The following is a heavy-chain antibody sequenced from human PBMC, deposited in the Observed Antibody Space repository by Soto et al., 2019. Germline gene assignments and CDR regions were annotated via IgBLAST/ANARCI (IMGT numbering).Heavy chain of an antibody. CDR1: GFTFSDYY. J-gene: IGHJ5*02. CDR3: ASQPYGDYLNWFDP. Sequence: GGSLRLSCAASGFTFSDYYMSWIRQAPGKGLEWVSYISSSGSTIYYADSMKGRFTISRDNAKNYLYLQMNSLGAEDTAVYYGASQPYGDYLNWFDPWGQGTLVTVSS. V-gene: IGHV3-11*01. CDR2: ISSSGSTI. D-gene: IGHD4-17*01.